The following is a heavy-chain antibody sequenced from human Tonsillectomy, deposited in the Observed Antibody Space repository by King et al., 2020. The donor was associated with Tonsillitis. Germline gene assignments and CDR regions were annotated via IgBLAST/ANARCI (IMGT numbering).Heavy chain of an antibody. V-gene: IGHV3-30*18. Sequence: QVQLVESGGGVVQPGRSLRLSCAASGFPFSSYGMHWVRQAPGKGLEWVAVISYDETIKYYADSVKGRFTISRDTSKDTLYLQMNSLRAEDTAVYYCAKDLLVWHPMGAFHIWAKGQWSPSLQ. CDR3: AKDLLVWHPMGAFHI. D-gene: IGHD6-13*01. CDR1: GFPFSSYG. CDR2: ISYDETIK. J-gene: IGHJ3*02.